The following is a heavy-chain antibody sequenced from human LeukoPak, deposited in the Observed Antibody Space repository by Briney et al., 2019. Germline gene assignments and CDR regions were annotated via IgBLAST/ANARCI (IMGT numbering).Heavy chain of an antibody. CDR3: ARAYGSGGWYYYYYMDV. Sequence: ASVKVSCKAFGYTFTSNYMHWVRQAPGQGPEWMGVISPSGGSTTYAQKFQGRVTLTRDMSTSTDYLELSSLRSEDTAVYYCARAYGSGGWYYYYYMDVWGKGTTVTVSS. CDR1: GYTFTSNY. CDR2: ISPSGGST. V-gene: IGHV1-46*01. D-gene: IGHD3-10*01. J-gene: IGHJ6*03.